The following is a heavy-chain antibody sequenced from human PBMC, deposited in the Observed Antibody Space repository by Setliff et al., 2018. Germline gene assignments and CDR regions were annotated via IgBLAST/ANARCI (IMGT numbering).Heavy chain of an antibody. D-gene: IGHD2-15*01. J-gene: IGHJ4*02. CDR3: ARVVGADGIGIDY. Sequence: PGESLKISCKTSGFSFTTNWIVWVRQMPGKGLEWVGIIYPGDSDTRYSPSFQGQVTFSADKSISTAYLQWSSLKASGTATYYCARVVGADGIGIDYWGQGTVVTVSS. CDR1: GFSFTTNW. V-gene: IGHV5-51*01. CDR2: IYPGDSDT.